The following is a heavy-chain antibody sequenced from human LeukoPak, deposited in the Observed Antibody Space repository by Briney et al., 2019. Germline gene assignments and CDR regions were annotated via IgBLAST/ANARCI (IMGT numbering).Heavy chain of an antibody. Sequence: ASVKVSCKASGYSFSNYGISWVRQAPGQGLEWMGWISAYNANTNYTQKLQGRVTMTTDTSTSTSYMELRSLRSDDTAVYYCARLAYGGNFFDYWGQGTLVTVSS. D-gene: IGHD4-23*01. CDR1: GYSFSNYG. V-gene: IGHV1-18*01. CDR3: ARLAYGGNFFDY. J-gene: IGHJ4*02. CDR2: ISAYNANT.